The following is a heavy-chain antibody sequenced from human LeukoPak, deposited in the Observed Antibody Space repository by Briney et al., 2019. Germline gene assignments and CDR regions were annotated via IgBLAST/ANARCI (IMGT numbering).Heavy chain of an antibody. D-gene: IGHD1-26*01. CDR2: ISSISSIV. CDR3: ARDLHSGAYTFDY. J-gene: IGHJ4*02. CDR1: GFTFSSFS. V-gene: IGHV3-48*02. Sequence: GGSLRLSCATSGFTFSSFSMNWVRQAPGKGLEWVAYISSISSIVYYAGSVKGRFTISRDNGKNSLYLQMNSLRDEDTAVYYCARDLHSGAYTFDYWGQGTLVTVSS.